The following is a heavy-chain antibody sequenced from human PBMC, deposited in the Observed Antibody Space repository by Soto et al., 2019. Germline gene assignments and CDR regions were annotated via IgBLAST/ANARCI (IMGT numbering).Heavy chain of an antibody. V-gene: IGHV1-18*01. CDR3: ARDSRKGEAKIDH. J-gene: IGHJ4*02. Sequence: QVQLVQSGAEVKKPGASVKVSCKASGYTYIIYGISWVRQAPGQGLEWMGWISANNGNTNYAQKFQGRVTMTTDTSTSTAYMELRSLISDDTAVYYCARDSRKGEAKIDHWGQGTLVTASS. CDR2: ISANNGNT. CDR1: GYTYIIYG. D-gene: IGHD3-16*01.